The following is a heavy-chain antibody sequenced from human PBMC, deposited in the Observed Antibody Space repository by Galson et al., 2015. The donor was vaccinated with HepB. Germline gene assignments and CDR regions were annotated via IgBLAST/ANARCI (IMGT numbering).Heavy chain of an antibody. CDR2: INHSGST. V-gene: IGHV4-34*01. J-gene: IGHJ5*02. Sequence: ETLSLTCAVYGGSFSGHYWSWIRQPPGKGLEWIGEINHSGSTNYNPSLKSRVTISVDTSKNQFSLKLSSVTAADTAVYYCARAGAAAAGRRYDPWGQGTLVTVSS. CDR3: ARAGAAAAGRRYDP. CDR1: GGSFSGHY. D-gene: IGHD6-13*01.